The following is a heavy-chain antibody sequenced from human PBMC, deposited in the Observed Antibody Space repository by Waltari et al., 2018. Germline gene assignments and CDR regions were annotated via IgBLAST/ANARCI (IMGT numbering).Heavy chain of an antibody. CDR2: ITSSTLVTT. CDR3: TTRDVFTGYFPLDH. J-gene: IGHJ4*02. CDR1: GFTFSNYA. V-gene: IGHV3-23*01. D-gene: IGHD3-9*01. Sequence: VQLLESGGGLVQPGGYLRLSCAASGFTFSNYAMTWVRQAPGKGLEWVSLITSSTLVTTYYADSVKGRFTISRDNSENMLYLEMSSLRAEDTAIYYCTTRDVFTGYFPLDHWGQGILVTVSS.